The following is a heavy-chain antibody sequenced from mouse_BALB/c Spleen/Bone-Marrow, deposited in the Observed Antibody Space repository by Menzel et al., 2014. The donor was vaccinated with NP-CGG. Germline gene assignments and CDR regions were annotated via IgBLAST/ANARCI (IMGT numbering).Heavy chain of an antibody. Sequence: VQLQQSGPGLEESSQSLSISCTVSGFSLISYGVHWIRQRPGKGLEWLGVIWPGGSTNYNSALMSRLSISEDNSKSQVFLKMNSLQRDDTAMYYCARDLYYDYDVGAMDYWGQGTSVTVSS. V-gene: IGHV2-9*02. CDR2: IWPGGST. CDR1: GFSLISYG. CDR3: ARDLYYDYDVGAMDY. D-gene: IGHD2-4*01. J-gene: IGHJ4*01.